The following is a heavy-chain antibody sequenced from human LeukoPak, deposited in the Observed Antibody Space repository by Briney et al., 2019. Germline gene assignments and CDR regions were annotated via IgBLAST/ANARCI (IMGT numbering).Heavy chain of an antibody. D-gene: IGHD2-2*01. Sequence: GGSLRLSCAASGFTFSNYRMNWVRQAPGKGLEWVSYISSSSSYTNYADSVKGRFTISRDNAKNSLYLQMNSLRAEDTAVYYCASRRVVGDFQHWGQGTLVTVSS. CDR1: GFTFSNYR. CDR2: ISSSSSYT. CDR3: ASRRVVGDFQH. V-gene: IGHV3-21*05. J-gene: IGHJ1*01.